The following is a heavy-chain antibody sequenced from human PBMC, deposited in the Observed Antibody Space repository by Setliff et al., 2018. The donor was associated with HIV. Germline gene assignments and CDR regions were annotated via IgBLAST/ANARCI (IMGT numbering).Heavy chain of an antibody. CDR3: ARRGDYGGMGY. D-gene: IGHD4-17*01. Sequence: SETLSLTCNVSGGSISSYYWSWIRLPPGKGLEWIGYIYYSGTADYNPSLKSRATISIDTSNNQFALKLTSMTAADTAVYYCARRGDYGGMGYWGLGTLVTVSS. CDR2: IYYSGTA. CDR1: GGSISSYY. V-gene: IGHV4-59*08. J-gene: IGHJ4*02.